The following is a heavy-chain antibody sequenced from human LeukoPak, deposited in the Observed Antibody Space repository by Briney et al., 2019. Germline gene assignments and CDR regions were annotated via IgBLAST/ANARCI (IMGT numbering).Heavy chain of an antibody. D-gene: IGHD6-13*01. CDR1: GFTFSGSA. CDR2: IRSKANSYAT. Sequence: GGSLKLSCAASGFTFSGSAMHGVRQASGKGLEWVVRIRSKANSYATAYAASVKGRFTISRDDSKDTAYLQINSLKTEDTAVYYCTRHDSLAAAWYFDLWGRGTLVTVSS. J-gene: IGHJ2*01. V-gene: IGHV3-73*01. CDR3: TRHDSLAAAWYFDL.